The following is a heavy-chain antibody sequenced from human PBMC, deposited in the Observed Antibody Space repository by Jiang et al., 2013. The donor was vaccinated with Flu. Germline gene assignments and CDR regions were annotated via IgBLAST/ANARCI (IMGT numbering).Heavy chain of an antibody. CDR2: IHSGGST. Sequence: LVESGGGLIQPGGSLRLSCAASGFTVSSNYMSWVRQAPGKGLEWVSVIHSGGSTYYADSVKGRFTISRDNSKNTLYLQMNSLRAEDTAVYYCARYSYGDYGVTHYMDVWGKGTTVTVSS. J-gene: IGHJ6*03. D-gene: IGHD4-17*01. CDR1: GFTVSSNY. CDR3: ARYSYGDYGVTHYMDV. V-gene: IGHV3-53*01.